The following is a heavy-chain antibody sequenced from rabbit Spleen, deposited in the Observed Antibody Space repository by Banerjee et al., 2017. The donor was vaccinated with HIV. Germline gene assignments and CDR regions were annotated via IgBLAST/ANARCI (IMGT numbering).Heavy chain of an antibody. V-gene: IGHV1S40*01. CDR3: ARDLVTAIGWNFAL. CDR1: GVSFSSSSY. D-gene: IGHD7-1*01. CDR2: IDSGSSGFT. Sequence: QSLEESGGDLVKPGASLTLTCTASGVSFSSSSYICWVRQAPGKGLEWIACIDSGSSGFTYFATWAKGRFTCSKTSSTTVTLQMTRLTAADTATYFCARDLVTAIGWNFALWGQGTLVTVS. J-gene: IGHJ3*01.